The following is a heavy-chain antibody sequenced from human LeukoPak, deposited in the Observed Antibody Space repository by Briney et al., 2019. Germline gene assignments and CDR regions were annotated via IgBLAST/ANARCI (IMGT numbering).Heavy chain of an antibody. V-gene: IGHV1-2*02. CDR2: IKPSSGDT. J-gene: IGHJ5*02. CDR1: VYTFTGDQ. Sequence: ASVKVSFKASVYTFTGDQIYWLRQAPGQGLEWVGWIKPSSGDTLYEQKFQGRVTMTRDKSISSAYMELSSLRSDDTAVYYCARKSAGFLTAWGQGTLVTVSS. D-gene: IGHD2/OR15-2a*01. CDR3: ARKSAGFLTA.